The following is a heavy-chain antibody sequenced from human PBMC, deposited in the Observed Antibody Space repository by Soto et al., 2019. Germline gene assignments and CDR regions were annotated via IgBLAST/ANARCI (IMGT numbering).Heavy chain of an antibody. CDR2: IYYRGTT. J-gene: IGHJ4*02. CDR3: ARHLHPPTEYCPRIRCYHFDY. CDR1: GDSISSSRYY. V-gene: IGHV4-39*01. D-gene: IGHD2-2*01. Sequence: SETLSLTCTVSGDSISSSRYYWGWVRQPPGKGLEWIGSIYYRGTTYYSPAPKSRVPKSVDTSKNRFPLKLSSVTAEDTAVYYCARHLHPPTEYCPRIRCYHFDYWGQGALVTVSS.